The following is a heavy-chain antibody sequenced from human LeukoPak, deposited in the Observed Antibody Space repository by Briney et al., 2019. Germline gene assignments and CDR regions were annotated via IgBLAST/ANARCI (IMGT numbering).Heavy chain of an antibody. CDR2: IKQDGSTK. D-gene: IGHD1-26*01. J-gene: IGHJ4*02. CDR1: GFTFTNSW. V-gene: IGHV3-7*01. Sequence: AGGSLRLSCAASGFTFTNSWMAWVRQAPGKGLEWVANIKQDGSTKHYVDSLKGLFTISRDNPKNSLYLQMNSLRADDTAVYYCARDTDGSLDYWGQGILVTVAS. CDR3: ARDTDGSLDY.